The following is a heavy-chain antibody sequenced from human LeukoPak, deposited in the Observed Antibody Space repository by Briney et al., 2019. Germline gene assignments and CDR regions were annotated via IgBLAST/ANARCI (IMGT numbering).Heavy chain of an antibody. CDR3: ARTYIVGPTRHFDY. Sequence: SETLSLTCTVSGGSISSYYWSWIRQPPGKGLEWIGYIYYSGGTNYNPSLKSRVTISVDTSKNQFSLKLSSVTAADTAVYFCARTYIVGPTRHFDYWGQGTLVTVSS. D-gene: IGHD1-26*01. CDR1: GGSISSYY. J-gene: IGHJ4*02. CDR2: IYYSGGT. V-gene: IGHV4-59*08.